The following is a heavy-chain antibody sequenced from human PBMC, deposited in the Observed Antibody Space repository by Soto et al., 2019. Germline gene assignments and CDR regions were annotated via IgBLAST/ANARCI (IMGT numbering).Heavy chain of an antibody. CDR2: IDPDGRVG. CDR1: GLRFSTYW. V-gene: IGHV3-7*03. D-gene: IGHD7-27*01. Sequence: EGQLLGSGGGLVQPGGSLRLSCVASGLRFSTYWMNWVRQPPGMGLEWVANIDPDGRVGTYVDSVKGRFTTSRDNAMNSVYLQMNSLRADATAMYFCAGWGEHDANVWGQGILVTVSA. J-gene: IGHJ4*02. CDR3: AGWGEHDANV.